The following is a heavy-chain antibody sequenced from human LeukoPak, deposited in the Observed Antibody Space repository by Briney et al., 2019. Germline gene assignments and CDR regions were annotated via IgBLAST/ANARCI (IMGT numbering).Heavy chain of an antibody. CDR2: IYHSGST. CDR3: ATDLFNRAAFDI. Sequence: SGTLSLTCAVSGGSISSSNWWSWIRQPPGKGLEWIGEIYHSGSTNYNPSLKSRVTISVDKSKTQFSLKLSSVTAADTAVYYCATDLFNRAAFDIWGQGTMVTISS. V-gene: IGHV4-4*02. D-gene: IGHD3-10*01. CDR1: GGSISSSNW. J-gene: IGHJ3*02.